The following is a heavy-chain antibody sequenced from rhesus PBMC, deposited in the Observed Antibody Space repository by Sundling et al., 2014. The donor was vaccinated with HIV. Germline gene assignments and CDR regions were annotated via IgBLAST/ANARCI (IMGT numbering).Heavy chain of an antibody. V-gene: IGHV4-173*01. CDR2: ISGSGGST. D-gene: IGHD4-29*01. CDR1: SGSFSSYY. CDR3: ARDLHGSTDY. Sequence: QVQLQESGPGLVKPSEPLSLTCAVSSGSFSSYYWSWIRQPPGKGLGGIGRISGSGGSTDYNPSLKSRVTISTDTSKNQFSLKLSSVTAADTAVYYCARDLHGSTDYWGQGVLVTVSS. J-gene: IGHJ4*01.